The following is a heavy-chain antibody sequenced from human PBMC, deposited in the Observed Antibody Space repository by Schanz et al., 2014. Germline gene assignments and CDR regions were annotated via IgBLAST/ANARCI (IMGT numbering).Heavy chain of an antibody. CDR2: INTNTGNP. CDR3: TTETIAMAGTFSI. J-gene: IGHJ6*02. CDR1: GYNFNRHD. Sequence: QVQLVQSGPEVKKPGASVRLSCKASGYNFNRHDISWVRQAPGQGLEWVGWINTNTGNPTYAQGFTGRFVFSLDTSVSTAYLQISSLKAEDTAAYYCTTETIAMAGTFSIWGQGTTVTVSS. D-gene: IGHD6-19*01. V-gene: IGHV7-4-1*02.